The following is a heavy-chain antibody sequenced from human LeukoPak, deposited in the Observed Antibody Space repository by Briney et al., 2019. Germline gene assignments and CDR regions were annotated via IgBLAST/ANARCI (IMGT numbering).Heavy chain of an antibody. CDR2: IYYSGST. CDR1: GGSISSYY. J-gene: IGHJ4*02. Sequence: SETLSLTCTVSGGSISSYYWSWIRQPPGKGLEWIGYIYYSGSTYYNPSLKSRVTISVDTSKNQFSLKLSSVTAADTAVYYCARAAVGYDSSGYYDEMDYWGQGTLVTVSS. V-gene: IGHV4-59*12. D-gene: IGHD3-22*01. CDR3: ARAAVGYDSSGYYDEMDY.